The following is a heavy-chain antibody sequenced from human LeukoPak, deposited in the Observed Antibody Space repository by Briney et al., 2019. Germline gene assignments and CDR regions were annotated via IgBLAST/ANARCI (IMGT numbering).Heavy chain of an antibody. CDR1: GGSISSSSYY. V-gene: IGHV4-39*07. Sequence: SETLSLTCTVSGGSISSSSYYWGWIRQPPGGGLEWIGSIYYSGSTYYKPSLKSRVTISVDTSKSQFSLKLSSVTAADTAIYYCARGGYYGSGRPWGYWGQGTLVTVSS. J-gene: IGHJ4*02. CDR3: ARGGYYGSGRPWGY. CDR2: IYYSGST. D-gene: IGHD3-10*01.